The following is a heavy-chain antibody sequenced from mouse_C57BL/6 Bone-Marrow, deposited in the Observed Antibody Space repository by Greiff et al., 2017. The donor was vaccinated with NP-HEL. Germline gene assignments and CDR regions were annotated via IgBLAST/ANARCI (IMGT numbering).Heavy chain of an antibody. CDR2: ISDGGSYT. Sequence: EVMLVESGGGLVKPGGSLKLSCAASGFTFSSYAMSWVRQTPEKRLEWVATISDGGSYTYYPDNVKGRFTISRDNAKNNLYLQMSHLKSEDTAIYYCARDIPDYYGSSYWYFDVWGTGTTVTVSS. J-gene: IGHJ1*03. D-gene: IGHD1-1*01. CDR3: ARDIPDYYGSSYWYFDV. V-gene: IGHV5-4*01. CDR1: GFTFSSYA.